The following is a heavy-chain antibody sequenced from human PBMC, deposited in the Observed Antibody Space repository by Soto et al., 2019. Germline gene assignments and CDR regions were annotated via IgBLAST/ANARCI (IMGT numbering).Heavy chain of an antibody. CDR2: ISGSGDSP. CDR3: AKEGICGFYYFDY. D-gene: IGHD5-12*01. Sequence: GGSLRLSCAASGFTFSNYAMSWVRQAPGKGLEWVSIISGSGDSPYYADSVKGRFTISRDNSRNTLYLQMNSLRAGDSAKYYWAKEGICGFYYFDYWGQGTLVTVSS. J-gene: IGHJ4*02. CDR1: GFTFSNYA. V-gene: IGHV3-23*01.